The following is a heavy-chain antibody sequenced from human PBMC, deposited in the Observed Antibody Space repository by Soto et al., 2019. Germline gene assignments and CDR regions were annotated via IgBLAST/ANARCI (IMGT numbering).Heavy chain of an antibody. V-gene: IGHV1-69*13. CDR2: IIPIFGTA. CDR1: GGTFSSYA. Sequence: SVKVSCKASGGTFSSYAISWVRQAPGQGLEWMGGIIPIFGTANYAQKFQGRVTITADESTSTAYMELSSLRSEDTAVYYCARDYDSSGYHDAFDIWGQGTMVTVSS. D-gene: IGHD3-22*01. J-gene: IGHJ3*02. CDR3: ARDYDSSGYHDAFDI.